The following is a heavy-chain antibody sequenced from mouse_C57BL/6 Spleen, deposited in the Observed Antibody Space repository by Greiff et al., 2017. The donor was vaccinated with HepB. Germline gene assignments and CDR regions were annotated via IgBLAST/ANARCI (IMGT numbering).Heavy chain of an antibody. J-gene: IGHJ2*01. CDR1: GYTFTSYW. Sequence: QVQLKQPGAELVMPGASVKLSCKASGYTFTSYWMHWVKQRPGQGLEWIGEIDPSDSYTNYNQKFKGKSTLTVDKSSSTAYMQLSSLTSEDSAVYYCARQGSSGYVGNYFDYWGQGTTLTVSS. CDR3: ARQGSSGYVGNYFDY. V-gene: IGHV1-69*01. CDR2: IDPSDSYT. D-gene: IGHD3-2*02.